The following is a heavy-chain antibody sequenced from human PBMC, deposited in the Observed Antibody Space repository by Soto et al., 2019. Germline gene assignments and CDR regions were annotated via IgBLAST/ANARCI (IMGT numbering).Heavy chain of an antibody. CDR1: GGSISSSSYY. J-gene: IGHJ3*02. V-gene: IGHV4-39*01. Sequence: SETLSLTCTVSGGSISSSSYYWGWIRQPPGKGLEWIGSIYYSGSTYYNPSLKSRVTISVDTSKNQFSLKLSSVTAADTAVYYCARSLLLYDYGDYDAFDIWGQGTMVTVSS. CDR2: IYYSGST. CDR3: ARSLLLYDYGDYDAFDI. D-gene: IGHD4-17*01.